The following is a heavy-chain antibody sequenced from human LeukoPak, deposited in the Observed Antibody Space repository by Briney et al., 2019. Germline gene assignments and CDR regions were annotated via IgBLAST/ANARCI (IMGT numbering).Heavy chain of an antibody. CDR3: AKRGVVIRVFLVGFHKEAYYFDS. CDR2: ISGRGGST. J-gene: IGHJ4*02. Sequence: GGSLRLSCAASGFTFSSYAMSWVRQAPGKGLEWVSAISGRGGSTYYADSVKGRFAISRDNPKNTLYLQMNSLRAEDTAVYFCAKRGVVIRVFLVGFHKEAYYFDSWGQGALVTVSS. V-gene: IGHV3-23*01. D-gene: IGHD3-10*01. CDR1: GFTFSSYA.